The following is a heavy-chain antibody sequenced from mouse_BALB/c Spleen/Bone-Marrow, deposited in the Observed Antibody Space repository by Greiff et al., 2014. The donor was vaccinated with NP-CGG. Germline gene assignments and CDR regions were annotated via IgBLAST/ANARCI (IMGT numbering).Heavy chain of an antibody. CDR1: GYTFSNYW. Sequence: VQLQQSGTELMKPGASVKISCKASGYTFSNYWIDWVKQRPGHGLEWIGEIFPGSGTANYNEKFKGKATFTADTSSNTAYMQLSSRTAEDSAHYYGARASVVPYYLDYWGQGTTLTVSS. J-gene: IGHJ2*01. CDR2: IFPGSGTA. D-gene: IGHD1-1*01. CDR3: ARASVVPYYLDY. V-gene: IGHV1-9*01.